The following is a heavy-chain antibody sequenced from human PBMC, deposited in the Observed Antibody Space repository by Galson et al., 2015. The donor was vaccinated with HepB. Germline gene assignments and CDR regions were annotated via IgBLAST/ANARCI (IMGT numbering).Heavy chain of an antibody. Sequence: SLRLSSAASGLAFSSYWMSWVRQAPGKGLEWVATIKEDGSEKYYVESVKGRLTISRDNARNSLYLQMNSLRDEDTAVYYCVRGGGRFDPWGQGTLVTVSS. CDR2: IKEDGSEK. CDR1: GLAFSSYW. J-gene: IGHJ5*02. V-gene: IGHV3-7*03. CDR3: VRGGGRFDP. D-gene: IGHD5-12*01.